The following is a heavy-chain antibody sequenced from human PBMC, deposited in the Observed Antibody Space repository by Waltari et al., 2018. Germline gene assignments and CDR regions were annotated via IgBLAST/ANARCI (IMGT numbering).Heavy chain of an antibody. CDR2: INHSGST. Sequence: QVQLQQWGAGLLKPSETLSLTCAVYGGSFSGYYWSWIRQPPGKGLEWIGEINHSGSTNYNPSLKSRVTISVDTSKNQFSLKLSSVTAADTAVYYCARGRGIAAAPKVVYMDVWGKGTTVTVSS. D-gene: IGHD6-13*01. CDR1: GGSFSGYY. J-gene: IGHJ6*03. V-gene: IGHV4-34*01. CDR3: ARGRGIAAAPKVVYMDV.